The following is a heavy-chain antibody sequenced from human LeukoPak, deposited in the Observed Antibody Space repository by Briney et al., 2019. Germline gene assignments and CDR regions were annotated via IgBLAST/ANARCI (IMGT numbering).Heavy chain of an antibody. Sequence: SETLSLTCAVSGGSTSSSNWWSWVRQPPGKGLEWIGAIYHSESTNYNPSLKSRVTISVDKSKNQFSLKLSSVTAADTAVYYCASTQQQHHCFDYWGQGTLVTVSS. D-gene: IGHD6-13*01. V-gene: IGHV4-4*02. J-gene: IGHJ4*02. CDR1: GGSTSSSNW. CDR2: IYHSEST. CDR3: ASTQQQHHCFDY.